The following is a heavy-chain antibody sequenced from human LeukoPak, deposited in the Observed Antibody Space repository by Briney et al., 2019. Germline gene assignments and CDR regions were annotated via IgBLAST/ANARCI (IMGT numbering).Heavy chain of an antibody. Sequence: GGSLRLSCAASGFSFSRSSMGWVRQAPGKGLEWVSSITASSTYIYYADSVKGRFTISRDNVEKSVYLQMNSLRAKDTAVYYCAREYYYDENAGNYWGQGTLVTVSS. V-gene: IGHV3-21*01. D-gene: IGHD3-22*01. CDR3: AREYYYDENAGNY. J-gene: IGHJ4*02. CDR2: ITASSTYI. CDR1: GFSFSRSS.